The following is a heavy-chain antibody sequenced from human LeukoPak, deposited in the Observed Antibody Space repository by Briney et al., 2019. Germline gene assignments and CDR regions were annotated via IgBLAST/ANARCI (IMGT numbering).Heavy chain of an antibody. J-gene: IGHJ6*03. CDR2: IYYSGST. Sequence: SETLSLTCTVSGGSISSYYWSWIRQPPGKGLEWIGYIYYSGSTNYNPSLKSRVTISVDTSKIQFSLKLSSVTAADTAVYYCARDGASWDYYYYYMDVWGKGTTVTVSS. D-gene: IGHD1-26*01. CDR3: ARDGASWDYYYYYMDV. V-gene: IGHV4-59*01. CDR1: GGSISSYY.